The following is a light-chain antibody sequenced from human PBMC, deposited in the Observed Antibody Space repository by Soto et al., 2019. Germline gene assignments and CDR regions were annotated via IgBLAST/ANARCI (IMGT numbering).Light chain of an antibody. CDR2: GAS. V-gene: IGKV3-15*01. CDR3: QQYNNWPNT. Sequence: IVMTQSPATLSVSPGERATLSCRASQSVSSNLAWYQQKPGQAPRLLIYGASTRATGIPARFSGSGSGTEFTLTISSLQSEDFAVYYCQQYNNWPNTFGGGTKVDIK. CDR1: QSVSSN. J-gene: IGKJ4*01.